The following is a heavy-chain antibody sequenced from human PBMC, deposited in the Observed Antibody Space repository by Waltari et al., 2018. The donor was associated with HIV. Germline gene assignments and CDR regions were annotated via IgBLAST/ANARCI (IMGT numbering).Heavy chain of an antibody. CDR2: IRSDGNNK. CDR1: GFNFSRYD. Sequence: QVQLVESGGGVVQPGGSLRLSCAASGFNFSRYDMHWVRQAPDKGLEWVTFIRSDGNNKCYIDSVKGRFTISRDNSKNTLYLQMNILRGEDTAVYYCAKDSWGFHLWGQGTLVTVSS. V-gene: IGHV3-30*02. CDR3: AKDSWGFHL. J-gene: IGHJ1*01. D-gene: IGHD1-26*01.